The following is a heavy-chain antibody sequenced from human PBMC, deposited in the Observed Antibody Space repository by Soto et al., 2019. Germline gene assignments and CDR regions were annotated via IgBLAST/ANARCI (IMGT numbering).Heavy chain of an antibody. CDR3: ASSSWPGNWFDP. J-gene: IGHJ5*02. CDR2: IYYSGST. CDR1: GGSISSGGYY. Sequence: PSETLSLTCTVSGGSISSGGYYWSWIRQHPGKGLEWIGYIYYSGSTYYNPSLKSRVTISVDTSKNQFSLKLSSVTAADTAVYYCASSSWPGNWFDPWGQGTLVTVSS. V-gene: IGHV4-31*03. D-gene: IGHD6-13*01.